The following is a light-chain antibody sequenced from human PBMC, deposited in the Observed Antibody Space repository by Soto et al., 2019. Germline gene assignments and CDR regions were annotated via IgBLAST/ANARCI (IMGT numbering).Light chain of an antibody. J-gene: IGLJ3*02. V-gene: IGLV2-14*01. CDR2: EVR. CDR3: CSYTRSSIRV. Sequence: QSVLTQPASVSGSPGQSITISCTGTSSDVGGYNHVSWYQQHPGKAPKLIIYEVRNRPSGVSNRLSGSKSGNTASLTISGLQAYDEADYYCCSYTRSSIRVFGGGTQLTVL. CDR1: SSDVGGYNH.